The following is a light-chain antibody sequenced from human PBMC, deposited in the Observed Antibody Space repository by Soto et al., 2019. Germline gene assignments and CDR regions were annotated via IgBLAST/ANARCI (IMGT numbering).Light chain of an antibody. Sequence: QSVLTQPPSASGSPGQSVTISCTGSSSDVGGFDWVSWYQQHPGKVPKLMIYSVTKRPSGVPDRFSGSKSGNTASLTVSGLQPEDEADYYCCSYAGTRAVFGTGTKVTVL. CDR3: CSYAGTRAV. CDR2: SVT. V-gene: IGLV2-8*01. CDR1: SSDVGGFDW. J-gene: IGLJ1*01.